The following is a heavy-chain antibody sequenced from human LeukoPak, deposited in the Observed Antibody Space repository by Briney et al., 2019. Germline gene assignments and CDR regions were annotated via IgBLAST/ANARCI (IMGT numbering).Heavy chain of an antibody. V-gene: IGHV1-24*01. CDR2: FDPEDGET. D-gene: IGHD3-10*01. CDR1: GYTLTELS. CDR3: ATDSMVRGVAAFDI. Sequence: SVKVSCKVSGYTLTELSMHWVRQAPGKGLEWMGGFDPEDGETIYAQKFQGRVTMTEDTSTDTAYMELSSLRSEDTAVYYCATDSMVRGVAAFDIWGQGTMVTVSS. J-gene: IGHJ3*02.